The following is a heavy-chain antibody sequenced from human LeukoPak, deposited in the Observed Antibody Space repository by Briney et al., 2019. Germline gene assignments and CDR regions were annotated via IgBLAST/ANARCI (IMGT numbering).Heavy chain of an antibody. V-gene: IGHV1-18*01. CDR3: ARDPLFYCSSTSCRGGFDP. CDR1: GYTFTSYG. Sequence: ASVKVSCKASGYTFTSYGISWVRQAPGQGLEWMGWISAYNGNTNYAQKLQGRVTMTTDTSTSTAYMELRSLRSDDTAVYYCARDPLFYCSSTSCRGGFDPWGQGTLVTVSS. J-gene: IGHJ5*02. D-gene: IGHD2-2*01. CDR2: ISAYNGNT.